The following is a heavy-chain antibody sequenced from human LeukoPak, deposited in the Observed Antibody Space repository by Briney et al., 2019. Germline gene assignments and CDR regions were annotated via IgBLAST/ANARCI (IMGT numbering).Heavy chain of an antibody. CDR1: GDSTASGYY. CDR3: ARGCRGYRNEFDS. J-gene: IGHJ4*02. D-gene: IGHD3-22*01. V-gene: IGHV4-38-2*02. Sequence: SGTLSLTCTVSGDSTASGYYGGWIRQAPGKGLEWIGSIYQSVTTYYNPSLKSRVTISIDTSKNQFSLRLTSVTDADTAVYYWARGCRGYRNEFDSWGQGTLVTVSS. CDR2: IYQSVTT.